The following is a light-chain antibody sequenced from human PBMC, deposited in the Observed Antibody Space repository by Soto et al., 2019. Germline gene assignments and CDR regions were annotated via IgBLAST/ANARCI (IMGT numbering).Light chain of an antibody. CDR2: LGS. CDR3: MQGLQSPIT. J-gene: IGKJ5*01. CDR1: QSLLHRNGKNY. Sequence: VVTQSPFALAVTPGESASISCRASQSLLHRNGKNYLAWYLQKPGQSPQLLIYLGSSRASGVPDRVSGSGSGTDFTLKIGRVEAEDVGTYYCMQGLQSPITFGQGTRLAIK. V-gene: IGKV2-28*01.